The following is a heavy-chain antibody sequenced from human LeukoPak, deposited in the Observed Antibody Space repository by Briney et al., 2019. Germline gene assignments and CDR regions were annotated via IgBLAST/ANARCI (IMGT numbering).Heavy chain of an antibody. CDR3: ARILQSSSPFDY. J-gene: IGHJ4*02. V-gene: IGHV1-69*04. CDR2: IIPILGIA. Sequence: SVKVSCKASGGTFSSYAISWVRQAPGQGLEWMGRIIPILGIANYAQKFQGRVTITRNTSISTAYMELSSLRSEDTAVYYCARILQSSSPFDYWGQGTLVTVSS. CDR1: GGTFSSYA. D-gene: IGHD6-6*01.